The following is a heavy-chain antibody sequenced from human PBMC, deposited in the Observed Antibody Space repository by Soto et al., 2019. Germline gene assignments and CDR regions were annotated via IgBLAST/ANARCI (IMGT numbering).Heavy chain of an antibody. D-gene: IGHD3-22*01. Sequence: ASVKVSCKASGYTFTSYGISWVRQAPGQGLEWMGWISAYNGNTNYAQKLQGRVTMTTDTSTSTAYMELRSLRSDDTVVYYCARVRYYDSSGYYIPDAFDIWGQGTMVTVSS. CDR3: ARVRYYDSSGYYIPDAFDI. CDR1: GYTFTSYG. V-gene: IGHV1-18*01. CDR2: ISAYNGNT. J-gene: IGHJ3*02.